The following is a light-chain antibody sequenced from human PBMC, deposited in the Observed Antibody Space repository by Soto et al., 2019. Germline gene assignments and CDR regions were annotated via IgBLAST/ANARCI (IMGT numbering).Light chain of an antibody. J-gene: IGKJ1*01. CDR3: QQCGSSPRT. Sequence: EVVLTQSPGTLSLSPGERATLSCRASQSVSGSYLAWYQQKPGQAPRLLIYGASTRAIGIPDRFSGSGSGTDFTLTISRLEPEDFAVYYCQQCGSSPRTFGQGTKVEIK. V-gene: IGKV3-20*01. CDR2: GAS. CDR1: QSVSGSY.